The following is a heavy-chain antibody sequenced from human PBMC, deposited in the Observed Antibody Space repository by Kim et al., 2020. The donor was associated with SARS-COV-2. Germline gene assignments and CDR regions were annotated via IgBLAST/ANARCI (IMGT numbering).Heavy chain of an antibody. CDR3: AKAVYSHGLFDF. Sequence: GGSLRLSCAASGFSFSGYGMSWVRPAPGKGLQWVSTISNNAGDTYYADSVKGRLTISRDNSKNTLYLQMNSLRADDTAVYYCAKAVYSHGLFDFWGQGTLVTVS. CDR1: GFSFSGYG. CDR2: ISNNAGDT. D-gene: IGHD3-10*01. V-gene: IGHV3-23*01. J-gene: IGHJ4*02.